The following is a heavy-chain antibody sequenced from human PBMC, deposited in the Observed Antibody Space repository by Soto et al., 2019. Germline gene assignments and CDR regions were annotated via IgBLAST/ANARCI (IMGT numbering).Heavy chain of an antibody. Sequence: QVQLVESGGGVVQPGRSLRLSCAASGFTFSSYGMHWVRQAPGKGLEWVAVIWYDGSNKYYADSVKGRFTISRDNSKNTLYLQRNSLRAEDTAVYYCARDRWFGELQGTDPYYMDVWGKGTTVTVSS. V-gene: IGHV3-33*01. CDR2: IWYDGSNK. CDR3: ARDRWFGELQGTDPYYMDV. CDR1: GFTFSSYG. J-gene: IGHJ6*03. D-gene: IGHD3-10*01.